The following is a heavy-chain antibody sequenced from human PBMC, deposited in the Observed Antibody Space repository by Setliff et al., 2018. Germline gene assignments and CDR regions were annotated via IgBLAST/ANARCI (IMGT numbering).Heavy chain of an antibody. Sequence: PGGSLRLSCAASGFIFSFHSMSWVRQAPGKGLEWVGFIRSKAYGGTTEYAASVKGRFTISRDDSKSIAYLQMNSLKTEGTAVYYCTRRGSTSTNWFDPWGQGTLVTAPQ. V-gene: IGHV3-49*04. CDR1: GFIFSFHS. J-gene: IGHJ5*02. CDR3: TRRGSTSTNWFDP. D-gene: IGHD2-2*01. CDR2: IRSKAYGGTT.